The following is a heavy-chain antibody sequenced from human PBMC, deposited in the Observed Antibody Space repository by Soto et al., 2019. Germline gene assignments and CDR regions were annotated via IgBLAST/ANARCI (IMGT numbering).Heavy chain of an antibody. CDR3: ARDDASDPDAFDI. V-gene: IGHV1-46*01. CDR2: INPSGGST. CDR1: GYTFTSYY. J-gene: IGHJ3*02. Sequence: QVQLVQSGAEVKKPGASVKVSCKASGYTFTSYYMHWVRQAPGQGLEWMGIINPSGGSTSYAQKFQGRGTMTRDTSTSTVYMELSSLRSEDTAVYYCARDDASDPDAFDIWGQGTMVTVSS.